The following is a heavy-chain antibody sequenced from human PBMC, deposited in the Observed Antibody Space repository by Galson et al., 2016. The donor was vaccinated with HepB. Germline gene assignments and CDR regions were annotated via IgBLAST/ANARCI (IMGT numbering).Heavy chain of an antibody. J-gene: IGHJ4*02. Sequence: TLSLTCTVSGGSISSRGYYWSWIRQHPGKGLEWIGYIYYSGGTYYNPSLQSRLTISLVTSKNHFSLKLDSVTAADTAVYYCAGYEVVSFVYWGQGTLVTVSS. CDR3: AGYEVVSFVY. CDR2: IYYSGGT. D-gene: IGHD2-15*01. V-gene: IGHV4-31*03. CDR1: GGSISSRGYY.